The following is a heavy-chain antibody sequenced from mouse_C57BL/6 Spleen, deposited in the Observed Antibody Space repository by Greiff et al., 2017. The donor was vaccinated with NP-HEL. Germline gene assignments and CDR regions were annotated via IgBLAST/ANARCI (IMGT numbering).Heavy chain of an antibody. J-gene: IGHJ4*01. CDR2: INPSSGYT. CDR3: ARDYGTMDY. CDR1: GYTFTSYT. Sequence: VKLMESGAELARPGASVKMSCKASGYTFTSYTMHWVKQRPGQGLEWIGYINPSSGYTKYNQKFKDKATLTADKSSSTAYMQLSSLTSEDSAVYYCARDYGTMDYWGQGTSVTVSS. V-gene: IGHV1-4*01. D-gene: IGHD1-1*01.